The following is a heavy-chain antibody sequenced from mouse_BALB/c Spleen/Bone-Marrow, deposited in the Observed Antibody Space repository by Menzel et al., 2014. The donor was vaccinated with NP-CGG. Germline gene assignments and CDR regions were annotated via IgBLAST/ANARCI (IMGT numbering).Heavy chain of an antibody. CDR3: TTYYGSRFTY. CDR1: GFNIKDTY. J-gene: IGHJ3*01. V-gene: IGHV14-3*02. Sequence: VQLQQFGAELVKPGASAKLSCTASGFNIKDTYMHWVKQRPEQGLEWIGRIDPANGNTKYDPKFQGKATIKADTSSNTAYLQLSSLPSEDTAVYYCTTYYGSRFTYWGQGTLVTVSA. D-gene: IGHD2-9*01. CDR2: IDPANGNT.